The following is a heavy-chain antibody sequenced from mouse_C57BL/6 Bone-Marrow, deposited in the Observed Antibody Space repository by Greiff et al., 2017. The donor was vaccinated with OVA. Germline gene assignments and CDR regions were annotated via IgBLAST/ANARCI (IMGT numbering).Heavy chain of an antibody. CDR3: ARGDWDYFDY. D-gene: IGHD4-1*01. Sequence: QVQLQQSGPELVTPGASVKISCKASGYTLTDYYINWVKQRPGQGLEWIGWLYPGSGNTKYNEKFKGKATLTVDTSSSTAYMQLSSLTSEDSAVYVCARGDWDYFDYWGQGTTLTVSS. J-gene: IGHJ2*01. CDR1: GYTLTDYY. V-gene: IGHV1-84*01. CDR2: LYPGSGNT.